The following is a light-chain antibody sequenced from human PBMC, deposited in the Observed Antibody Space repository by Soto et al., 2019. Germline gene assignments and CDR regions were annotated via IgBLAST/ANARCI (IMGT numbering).Light chain of an antibody. CDR1: SSDVRGYNY. Sequence: QAVVTQPASVSGSPGQSITISCTGISSDVRGYNYVSWYQHHPGKAPKLMIYDVSNRPSGVSNRMTGSKSGNTASLTISGLQAEDEADYYCSSYTSSSPYVFGTGTKVTV. J-gene: IGLJ1*01. CDR2: DVS. V-gene: IGLV2-14*03. CDR3: SSYTSSSPYV.